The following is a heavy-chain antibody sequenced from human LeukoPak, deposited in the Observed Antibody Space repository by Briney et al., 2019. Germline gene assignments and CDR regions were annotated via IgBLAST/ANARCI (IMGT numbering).Heavy chain of an antibody. D-gene: IGHD6-6*01. V-gene: IGHV4-59*01. CDR2: IYYSGST. CDR3: ARAIAAQGYYYYGMDV. Sequence: SETLSLTCTVSGGSISSYYWSWIRQPPGKGLEWIGYIYYSGSTNYNPSLKSRVTISADTSKNQFSLKLSSVTAADTAVYYCARAIAAQGYYYYGMDVWGQGTTVTVSS. J-gene: IGHJ6*02. CDR1: GGSISSYY.